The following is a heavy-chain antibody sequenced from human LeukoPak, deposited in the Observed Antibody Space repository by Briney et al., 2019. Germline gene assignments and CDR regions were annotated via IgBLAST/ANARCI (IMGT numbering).Heavy chain of an antibody. CDR1: GFTFSSYS. Sequence: TGGSLRLSCAASGFTFSSYSMNWVRQAPGKGLEWVSVIYSGGSTYYADSVKGRFTISRDNSMNTLYLQMNSLRAEDTAVYYCARETNRIVGATISGYWGQGTLVTVSS. V-gene: IGHV3-53*01. D-gene: IGHD1-26*01. CDR3: ARETNRIVGATISGY. J-gene: IGHJ4*02. CDR2: IYSGGST.